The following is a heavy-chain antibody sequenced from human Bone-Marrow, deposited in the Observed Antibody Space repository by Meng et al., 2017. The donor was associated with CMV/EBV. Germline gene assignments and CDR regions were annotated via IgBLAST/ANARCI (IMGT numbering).Heavy chain of an antibody. CDR1: GGSFSGYY. CDR2: INHSGST. J-gene: IGHJ6*02. D-gene: IGHD2-2*01. CDR3: ARLKYCSSTSCYRPKGYYYYGMDV. V-gene: IGHV4-34*01. Sequence: GSLRLSCAVYGGSFSGYYWSWIRQPPGKGLEWIGEINHSGSTNYNPSLKSRVTISVDTSKNQFSLKLSSVTAADTAVYYCARLKYCSSTSCYRPKGYYYYGMDVWGQGTTVTVSS.